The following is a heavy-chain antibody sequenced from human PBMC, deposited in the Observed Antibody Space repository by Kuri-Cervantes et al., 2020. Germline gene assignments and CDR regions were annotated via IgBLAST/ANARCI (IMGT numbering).Heavy chain of an antibody. CDR1: GFIFSDYA. V-gene: IGHV3-9*01. CDR2: ISWNSGSI. CDR3: AKDSSWELLAGAFDI. D-gene: IGHD1-26*01. Sequence: SLKISCAASGFIFSDYAIHWVRQAPGKGLEWVSGISWNSGSIGYADSVKGRFTISRDNAKNSLYLQMNSLRAEDTALYYCAKDSSWELLAGAFDIWGQGTMVTVSS. J-gene: IGHJ3*02.